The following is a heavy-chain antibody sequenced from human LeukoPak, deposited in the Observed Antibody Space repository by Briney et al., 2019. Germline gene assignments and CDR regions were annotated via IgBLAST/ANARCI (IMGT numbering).Heavy chain of an antibody. CDR3: ARRFCSSVSCYDDDAFDV. Sequence: ASLKVSSKASGHTFVSYGISWVRQAPGQGLEWMGWISGYNGKINYAQKFQGRVTMTTDTSTSTAYLELRSLTSEDTAVYYCARRFCSSVSCYDDDAFDVWGQGTLVTVSS. J-gene: IGHJ3*01. CDR1: GHTFVSYG. V-gene: IGHV1-18*01. D-gene: IGHD2-2*01. CDR2: ISGYNGKI.